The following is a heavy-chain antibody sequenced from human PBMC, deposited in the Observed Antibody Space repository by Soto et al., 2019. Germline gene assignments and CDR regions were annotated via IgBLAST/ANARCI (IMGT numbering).Heavy chain of an antibody. V-gene: IGHV4-59*08. CDR3: ARLTLAHDSSGYHIFDY. CDR2: IYYSGST. J-gene: IGHJ4*02. Sequence: SETLSLTCNVSGASISSYNYWGWFRQPPGKGLEWIGYIYYSGSTNYNPSLKSRVTISVDTSKNQFSLKLSSVTAADTAVYYCARLTLAHDSSGYHIFDYWGLGTLVTVSS. CDR1: GASISSYNY. D-gene: IGHD3-22*01.